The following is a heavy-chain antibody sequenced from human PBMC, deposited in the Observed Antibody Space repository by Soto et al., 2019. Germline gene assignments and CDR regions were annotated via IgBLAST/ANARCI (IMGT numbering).Heavy chain of an antibody. CDR3: AMPTAYTGGWFGMIDY. Sequence: QVQLVESGGGVVQPGRSLRLSCAASGFTFSSYGMHWVRQAPGKGLEWVAVISHEGSNKYYADSVKGRFTISRDNSKNTLYLQMDSLRAEDTAVYYCAMPTAYTGGWFGMIDYWGQGALLTVSS. CDR2: ISHEGSNK. CDR1: GFTFSSYG. V-gene: IGHV3-30*03. D-gene: IGHD6-19*01. J-gene: IGHJ4*02.